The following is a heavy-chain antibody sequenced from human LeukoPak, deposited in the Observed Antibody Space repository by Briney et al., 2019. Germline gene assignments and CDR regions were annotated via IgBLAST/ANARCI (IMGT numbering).Heavy chain of an antibody. V-gene: IGHV1-2*06. J-gene: IGHJ4*02. CDR1: GFTFTDYH. Sequence: ASVKVSCKASGFTFTDYHIHWVRQAPGQGLEWMGRINPNSSGTNYAQNFQGSVTMTRDTSISTAYMELSRLRSDDTAVYYCARDYTNRRLDYWGQGTLVTVSS. CDR2: INPNSSGT. CDR3: ARDYTNRRLDY.